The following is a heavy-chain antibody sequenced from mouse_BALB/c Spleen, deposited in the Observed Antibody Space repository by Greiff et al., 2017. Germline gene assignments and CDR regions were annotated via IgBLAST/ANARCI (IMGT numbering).Heavy chain of an antibody. CDR3: ARGGEEGFAY. V-gene: IGHV1S135*01. CDR1: GYSFTGYY. J-gene: IGHJ3*01. CDR2: ISGYNGAT. Sequence: EVQLQQSGPELVKTGASVKISCKASGYSFTGYYMHWVKQSHGKSLEWIGYISGYNGATSYNQKFKGKATLTVDKSSSTAYMQLKSLTSEDSAVYYCARGGEEGFAYWGQGTLVTVSA.